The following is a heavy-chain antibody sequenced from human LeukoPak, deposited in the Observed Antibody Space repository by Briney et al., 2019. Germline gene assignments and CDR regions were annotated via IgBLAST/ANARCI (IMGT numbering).Heavy chain of an antibody. D-gene: IGHD6-19*01. CDR1: GGSFSGYY. J-gene: IGHJ6*02. V-gene: IGHV4-34*01. Sequence: PSETLSLTCAVYGGSFSGYYWSWIRQPPGKGLEWIGEINHSGSTNYNPSLKSRVTISVDTSKNQFSLKLSSVTAADTAVYYCARQMGIAVAGTHYYYGMDVWGQGTTVTVSS. CDR2: INHSGST. CDR3: ARQMGIAVAGTHYYYGMDV.